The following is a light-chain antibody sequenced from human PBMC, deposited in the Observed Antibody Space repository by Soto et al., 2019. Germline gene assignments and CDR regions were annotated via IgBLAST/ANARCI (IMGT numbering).Light chain of an antibody. V-gene: IGKV1-27*01. CDR1: QGITNY. CDR3: QKYNSAHSYS. CDR2: SAS. J-gene: IGKJ1*01. Sequence: DVQMTQSPSSLAASVGDRVTITCRASQGITNYLAWYQQKPWKVPKLLIYSASTFQSGVPSRFSGSGSGTDFTLTIDSLQPEDVATYYCQKYNSAHSYSFGQGTKVEIK.